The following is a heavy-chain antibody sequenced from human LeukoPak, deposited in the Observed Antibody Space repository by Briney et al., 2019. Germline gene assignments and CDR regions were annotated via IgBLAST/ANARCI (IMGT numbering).Heavy chain of an antibody. D-gene: IGHD3-22*01. CDR3: ARGSDYYDSSGYHRGWFDP. CDR1: GGSIGSGGYY. Sequence: SETLSLTCTVSGGSIGSGGYYWSWIRQHPGKGLEWIGYIYYSGSTYYNPSLKSRVTISVDTSKNQFSLKLSSVTAADTAVYYCARGSDYYDSSGYHRGWFDPWGQGTLVTVSS. J-gene: IGHJ5*02. V-gene: IGHV4-31*03. CDR2: IYYSGST.